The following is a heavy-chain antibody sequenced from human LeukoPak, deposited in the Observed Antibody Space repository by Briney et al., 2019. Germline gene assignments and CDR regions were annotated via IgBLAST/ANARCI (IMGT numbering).Heavy chain of an antibody. CDR3: ARDFNGDYPVY. CDR2: IYTSGST. Sequence: SETLSLTCTVSGGSISSGNYYWSWIRQPAGKGLEWIGRIYTSGSTNYNPSLKSRVTISVDTSKNQFSLKLTSVTAADTAVYYCARDFNGDYPVYWGQGTLVTVSS. V-gene: IGHV4-61*02. CDR1: GGSISSGNYY. D-gene: IGHD4-17*01. J-gene: IGHJ4*02.